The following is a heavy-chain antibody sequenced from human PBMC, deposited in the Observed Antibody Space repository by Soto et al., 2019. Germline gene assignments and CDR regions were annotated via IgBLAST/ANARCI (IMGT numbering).Heavy chain of an antibody. CDR3: ARTPGDFWSGYYMGYYYYGMDV. CDR2: IYYSGST. CDR1: GGSISSYY. Sequence: SETLSLTCTVSGGSISSYYWSWIRQPPGKGLEWIGYIYYSGSTNYNPSLKSRVTISVDTSKNQFSLKLSSVTAADTAVYYCARTPGDFWSGYYMGYYYYGMDVWGQGTTVTVS. J-gene: IGHJ6*02. D-gene: IGHD3-3*01. V-gene: IGHV4-59*01.